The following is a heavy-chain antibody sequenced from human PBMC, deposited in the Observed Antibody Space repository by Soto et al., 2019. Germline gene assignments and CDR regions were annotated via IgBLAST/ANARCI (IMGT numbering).Heavy chain of an antibody. V-gene: IGHV1-69*02. Sequence: QVQLVQSGTEVKKPGSSVKVSCKAAGGTLRTYTINWVRQAPGQGLEWMGRIIPILDIADYAQKFQGRVTITADKSTSTAYMELTSLKSEDTAVYYCARALPQVIVPTAVSHGWLDPWGQGTLVTVSS. D-gene: IGHD2-2*01. CDR1: GGTLRTYT. CDR3: ARALPQVIVPTAVSHGWLDP. CDR2: IIPILDIA. J-gene: IGHJ5*02.